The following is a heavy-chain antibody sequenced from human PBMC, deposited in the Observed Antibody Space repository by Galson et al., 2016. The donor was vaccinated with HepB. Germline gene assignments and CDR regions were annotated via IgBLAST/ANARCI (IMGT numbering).Heavy chain of an antibody. J-gene: IGHJ5*02. Sequence: SETLSLTCIVSGGSINIYYWGWVRQPPGKGLEWIGYIHSSGKTHYNPSLKSRVTISADTSKNQFSVILSSVTAADTAVYYCARDQGTRYFDLWGQGNLVTVSS. CDR1: GGSINIYY. V-gene: IGHV4-59*01. CDR3: ARDQGTRYFDL. D-gene: IGHD1-1*01. CDR2: IHSSGKT.